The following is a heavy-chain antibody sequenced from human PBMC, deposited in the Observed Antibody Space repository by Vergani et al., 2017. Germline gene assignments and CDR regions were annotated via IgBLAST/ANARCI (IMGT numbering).Heavy chain of an antibody. CDR3: ARPYCGGDCYTALGAFDI. V-gene: IGHV3-21*01. Sequence: EVQLLESGGGLVQPGGSLRLSCAASGFTFSSYAMSWVRQAPGKGLEWVSSISSSSSYIYYADSVKGRFTISRDNAKNSLYLQMNSLRAEDTAVYYCARPYCGGDCYTALGAFDIWGQGTMVTVSS. CDR2: ISSSSSYI. CDR1: GFTFSSYA. J-gene: IGHJ3*02. D-gene: IGHD2-21*02.